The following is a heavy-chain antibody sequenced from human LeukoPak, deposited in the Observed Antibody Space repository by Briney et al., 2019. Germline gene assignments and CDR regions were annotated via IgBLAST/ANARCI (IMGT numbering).Heavy chain of an antibody. V-gene: IGHV1-2*02. Sequence: ASVKVSCKASGYTFTGYYMHWVRQAPGQGLEWMGWINPNSGGTNYAQKFQGRVTMTRDTSISTAYMELSRLRSDDTAVYYCARVGIFGMVINDYWGQGTLVTVSS. CDR1: GYTFTGYY. CDR2: INPNSGGT. CDR3: ARVGIFGMVINDY. J-gene: IGHJ4*02. D-gene: IGHD3-3*01.